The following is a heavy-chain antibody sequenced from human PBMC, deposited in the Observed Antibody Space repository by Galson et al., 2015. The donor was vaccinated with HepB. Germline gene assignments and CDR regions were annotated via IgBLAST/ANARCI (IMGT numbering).Heavy chain of an antibody. CDR2: VYYSGST. D-gene: IGHD3-22*01. V-gene: IGHV4-30-4*01. J-gene: IGHJ4*02. CDR1: GGSISSGGYY. Sequence: LSLTCTVSGGSISSGGYYWSWIRRPPGKGLEWIGYVYYSGSTYYNPSLKSRITISVDTSKNQFSLKLSSVTAADTAVYYCARTQPLSRSLRGSGYYSPIFDYWCQGTLGT. CDR3: ARTQPLSRSLRGSGYYSPIFDY.